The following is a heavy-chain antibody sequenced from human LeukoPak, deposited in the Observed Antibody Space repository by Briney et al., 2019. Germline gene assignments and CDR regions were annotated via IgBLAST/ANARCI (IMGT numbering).Heavy chain of an antibody. CDR1: GGTFSSYA. CDR2: IIPIFGTA. J-gene: IGHJ4*02. Sequence: ASVKVSCKASGGTFSSYAISWVRQAPGQGLEWMGGIIPIFGTANYAQKFQGRVTITADESTSTAYMELSSLRSEDTAVYYCARDRRGREGIDYWGQGTLVTVSS. CDR3: ARDRRGREGIDY. V-gene: IGHV1-69*13.